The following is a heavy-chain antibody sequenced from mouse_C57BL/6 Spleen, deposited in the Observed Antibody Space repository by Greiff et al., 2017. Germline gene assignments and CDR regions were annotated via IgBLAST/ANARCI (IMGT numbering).Heavy chain of an antibody. CDR3: TLYYGSSPAWFAY. Sequence: VQLQQSGAELVRPGASVKLSCTASGFNIKDDYMHWVKQRPEQGLEWIGWIDPENGDTEYDSKFQGKATITADKSSNTAYLQLSILTSEDTAVYYCTLYYGSSPAWFAYWGQGTLVTVSA. J-gene: IGHJ3*01. D-gene: IGHD1-1*01. CDR1: GFNIKDDY. CDR2: IDPENGDT. V-gene: IGHV14-4*01.